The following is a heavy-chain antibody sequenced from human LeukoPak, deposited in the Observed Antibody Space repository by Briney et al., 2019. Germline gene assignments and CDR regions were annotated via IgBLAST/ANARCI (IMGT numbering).Heavy chain of an antibody. CDR1: GFTFSNYA. CDR2: ISGSGDST. Sequence: GGSLRLSCAASGFTFSNYAMSWVRQAPGKGLERVSAISGSGDSTYHADSVKGRFTISRDNSKNTLYVQMNSLRAEDTAVYYCAKGGIASPGLSNWGQGTLVTVSS. J-gene: IGHJ4*02. V-gene: IGHV3-23*01. CDR3: AKGGIASPGLSN. D-gene: IGHD6-13*01.